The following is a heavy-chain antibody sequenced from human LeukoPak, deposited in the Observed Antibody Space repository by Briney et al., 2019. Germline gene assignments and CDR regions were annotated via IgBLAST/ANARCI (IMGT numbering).Heavy chain of an antibody. J-gene: IGHJ5*01. D-gene: IGHD2-2*01. CDR2: ISVSDDST. Sequence: GGSLRLSCAASGFTSSDYTMNWVRQAPGKGLEWVSGISVSDDSTYYADSVKGRFTMSRDNSNNMLYLQMNSLRAEDTAVYYCAKDRYCSSTNCPYDSWGQGTLVTVSS. CDR3: AKDRYCSSTNCPYDS. V-gene: IGHV3-23*01. CDR1: GFTSSDYT.